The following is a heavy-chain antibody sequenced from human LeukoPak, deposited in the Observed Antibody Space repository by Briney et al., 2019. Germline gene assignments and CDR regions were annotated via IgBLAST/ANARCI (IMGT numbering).Heavy chain of an antibody. Sequence: VKPSETLSLTCTVSGDPINSYYWSWIRQPPGNGLEWIGHIYYSGSTNYNPSLKSRVTISIDTSKNQFSLKLSSVTAADTAVYYCARTAYARFFDLWGRGTLVTVSS. CDR2: IYYSGST. CDR3: ARTAYARFFDL. CDR1: GDPINSYY. J-gene: IGHJ2*01. D-gene: IGHD2-21*01. V-gene: IGHV4-59*01.